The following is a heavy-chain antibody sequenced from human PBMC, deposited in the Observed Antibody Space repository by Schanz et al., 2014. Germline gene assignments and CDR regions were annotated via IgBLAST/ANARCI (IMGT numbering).Heavy chain of an antibody. CDR2: INPSSGTT. V-gene: IGHV1-46*03. D-gene: IGHD3-9*01. Sequence: QVQLVQSGAEVKKPGVSVKVSCKASGYTFTTYYIHWVRQAPGQGLEWMGKINPSSGTTRIAQNFQGRLTVTRDTSTSTVNMELSSLRSEDTAMYYCVREGSTTPVAGLRSFDWLGRFDYWGQGALVTVSS. J-gene: IGHJ4*02. CDR3: VREGSTTPVAGLRSFDWLGRFDY. CDR1: GYTFTTYY.